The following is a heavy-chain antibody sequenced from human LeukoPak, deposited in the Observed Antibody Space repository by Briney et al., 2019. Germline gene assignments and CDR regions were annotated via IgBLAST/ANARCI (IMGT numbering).Heavy chain of an antibody. CDR1: GGSLSGYY. V-gene: IGHV4-34*01. J-gene: IGHJ6*03. D-gene: IGHD3-10*01. CDR3: ARLFFAFGESYFYSYHMDV. Sequence: SETLSLTCDVNGGSLSGYYWTWIRQSPGKGLEWLGEIKYSGSTTYNPSLRRRVTMSVDSSKNQFSLRLSSVTAADTVVYYCARLFFAFGESYFYSYHMDVWGKGTTVIISS. CDR2: IKYSGST.